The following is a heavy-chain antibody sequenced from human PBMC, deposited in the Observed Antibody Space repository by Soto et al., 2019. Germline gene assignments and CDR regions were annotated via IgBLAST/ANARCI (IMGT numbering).Heavy chain of an antibody. CDR2: IIPIFGTA. V-gene: IGHV1-69*12. D-gene: IGHD2-21*02. J-gene: IGHJ2*01. CDR1: GGTFSSYA. Sequence: QVQLVQSGAEVKKPGSSVKVSCKASGGTFSSYAISWVRQAPGQGLEWMGGIIPIFGTANYAQKFQGRVTITADESTSTAYMELGSLRSEDTAVYYCARQYCGGACYASSYWYFDLWGRGTLVTVSS. CDR3: ARQYCGGACYASSYWYFDL.